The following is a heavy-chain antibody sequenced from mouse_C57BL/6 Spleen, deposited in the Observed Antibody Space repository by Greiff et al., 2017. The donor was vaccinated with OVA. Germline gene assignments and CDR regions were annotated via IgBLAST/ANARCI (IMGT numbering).Heavy chain of an antibody. D-gene: IGHD3-3*01. J-gene: IGHJ4*01. CDR1: GYTFTDYE. Sequence: QVQLKQSGAELVRPGASVTLSCKASGYTFTDYEMHWVKQTPVHGLEWIGAIDPETGGTAYNQKFKGKAILTADKSSSTAYMELRSLTSEDSAVYYCTRLRDLYYAMDYWGQGTSVTVSS. V-gene: IGHV1-15*01. CDR2: IDPETGGT. CDR3: TRLRDLYYAMDY.